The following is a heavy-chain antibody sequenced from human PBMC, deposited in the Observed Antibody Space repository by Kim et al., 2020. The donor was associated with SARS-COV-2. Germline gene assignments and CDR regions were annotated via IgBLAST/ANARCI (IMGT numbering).Heavy chain of an antibody. CDR3: ARDHLGIWSTQQLKYKHPSIAVAGPDY. CDR1: GFTFSSYA. CDR2: ISYDGSNK. V-gene: IGHV3-30*04. D-gene: IGHD6-19*01. Sequence: GGSLRLSCAASGFTFSSYAMHWVRQAPGKGLEWVAVISYDGSNKYYADSVKGRFTISRDNSKNTLYLQMNSLRAEDTAVYYCARDHLGIWSTQQLKYKHPSIAVAGPDYWGQGTLVTVSS. J-gene: IGHJ4*02.